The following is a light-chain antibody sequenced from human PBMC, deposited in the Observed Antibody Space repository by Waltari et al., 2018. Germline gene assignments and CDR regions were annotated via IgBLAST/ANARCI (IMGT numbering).Light chain of an antibody. J-gene: IGLJ2*01. CDR2: DFS. Sequence: QSVLTQPASVSGSPGQSITISCTGTSSDIGRYNYVSWYQQHPGKAPKLMIYDFSKRPSGVSTRFSGSKSGNTASLTISGLQAEDEADYYCSSYTSITTVIFGGGTKLTVL. V-gene: IGLV2-14*01. CDR3: SSYTSITTVI. CDR1: SSDIGRYNY.